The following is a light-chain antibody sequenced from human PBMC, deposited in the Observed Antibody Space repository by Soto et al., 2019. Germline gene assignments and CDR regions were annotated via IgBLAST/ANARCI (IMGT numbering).Light chain of an antibody. J-gene: IGLJ1*01. V-gene: IGLV2-8*01. CDR2: EVN. Sequence: QSALTQPPSASGSPGQSVTISCTGTTSDVGGYEYVSWYQQHPGKAPKVLLYEVNKRPSGVPDRFSGSKSGNMASLTVSGLQAEDEAEYYCSSYAGGNTFVFGAGTKLT. CDR3: SSYAGGNTFV. CDR1: TSDVGGYEY.